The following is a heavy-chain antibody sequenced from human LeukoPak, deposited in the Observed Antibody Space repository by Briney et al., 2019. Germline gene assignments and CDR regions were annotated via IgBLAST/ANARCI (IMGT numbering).Heavy chain of an antibody. Sequence: GGSLRLSCAASGFTFSSYAMSWVRQAPGKGLEWVSAISGSGGSTYYADSVKGRFTISRDNSKNTLYLQMNSLRAEDTAVYYCAKDGGSYLWSGGGKYYFDYWGQGTLVTVSS. CDR3: AKDGGSYLWSGGGKYYFDY. CDR1: GFTFSSYA. D-gene: IGHD1-26*01. J-gene: IGHJ4*02. CDR2: ISGSGGST. V-gene: IGHV3-23*01.